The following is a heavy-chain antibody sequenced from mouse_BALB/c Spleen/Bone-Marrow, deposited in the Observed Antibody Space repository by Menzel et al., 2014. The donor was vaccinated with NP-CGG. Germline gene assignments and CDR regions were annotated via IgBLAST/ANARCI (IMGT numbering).Heavy chain of an antibody. Sequence: QVQLQQSGAERVRPGPSVTLSCKASGYTFPDYKMHWVRQTPVHGLEWIGLIDPETGGTAYNQKFKGKATLTADKSSSTAYMDLRSLTSEDSAVYYCTIVAYWGQGTLVAVSA. J-gene: IGHJ3*01. CDR1: GYTFPDYK. V-gene: IGHV1-15*01. CDR3: TIVAY. CDR2: IDPETGGT.